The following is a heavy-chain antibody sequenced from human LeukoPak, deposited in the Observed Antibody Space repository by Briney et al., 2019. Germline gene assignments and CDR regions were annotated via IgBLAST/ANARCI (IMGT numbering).Heavy chain of an antibody. CDR1: GYSFTSYW. D-gene: IGHD6-6*01. CDR3: ARQYSSSSHYYYYGMDV. CDR2: IYPGDSDT. V-gene: IGHV5-51*01. Sequence: GESLKISCKGSGYSFTSYWIGWVRQMPGKGLEWMGIIYPGDSDTRYSPSFQGQVTISADKPISTAYLQWSSLKASDTAMYYCARQYSSSSHYYYYGMDVWGQGTTVTVSS. J-gene: IGHJ6*02.